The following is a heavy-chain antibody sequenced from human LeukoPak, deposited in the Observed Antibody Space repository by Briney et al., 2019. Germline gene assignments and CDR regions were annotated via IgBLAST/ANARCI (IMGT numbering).Heavy chain of an antibody. D-gene: IGHD3-3*01. J-gene: IGHJ6*02. CDR2: ISSSSSYI. CDR3: ARDVGLVITYYYYGMDV. Sequence: GGSLRLSCAASGFTFSSYSMNWVRQAPGKGLEWVSSISSSSSYIYYADSVKGRFTISRDNAKNSLYLQMNSLRAEDTAVYYCARDVGLVITYYYYGMDVWGQGTTVTVSS. CDR1: GFTFSSYS. V-gene: IGHV3-21*01.